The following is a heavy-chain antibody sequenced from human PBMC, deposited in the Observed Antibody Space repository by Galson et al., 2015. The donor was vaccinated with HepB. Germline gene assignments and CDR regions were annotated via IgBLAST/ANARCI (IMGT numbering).Heavy chain of an antibody. CDR3: ARDRGYCSGGSCYDYWFDP. V-gene: IGHV3-21*01. CDR2: ISTSSNYI. CDR1: GFTFSSYS. Sequence: SQRLSCAASGFTFSSYSMNWVRQAPGKGLEWVSSISTSSNYIYYADSVKGRFTISRDNAKNSLHLQMNSLRAEDTAVYYCARDRGYCSGGSCYDYWFDPWGQGTLVTVSS. D-gene: IGHD2-15*01. J-gene: IGHJ5*02.